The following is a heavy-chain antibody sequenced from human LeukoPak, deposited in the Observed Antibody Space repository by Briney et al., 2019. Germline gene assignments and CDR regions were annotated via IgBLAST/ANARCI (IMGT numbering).Heavy chain of an antibody. CDR1: GFTFSDYY. CDR3: ARGGFCSSTSCYTNGPIDF. D-gene: IGHD2-2*02. V-gene: IGHV3-11*01. J-gene: IGHJ4*02. CDR2: IDSSGSTR. Sequence: PGGSLRLSCAASGFTFSDYYMTWIRQAPGKGLEWVSCIDSSGSTRYYADSVKGRFTISRDNAKNSLYLQMNSLRAEDTAVYYCARGGFCSSTSCYTNGPIDFWGQGTLVTASS.